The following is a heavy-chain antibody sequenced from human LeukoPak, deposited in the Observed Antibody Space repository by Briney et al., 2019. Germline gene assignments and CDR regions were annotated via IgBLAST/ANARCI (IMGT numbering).Heavy chain of an antibody. CDR1: GFTFSSYA. J-gene: IGHJ3*02. CDR3: AKADISGSTVPPDAFDI. Sequence: QPGGSLRLSCAASGFTFSSYAMSWVRQAPGKGLEWVSAISGSGGSTYYADSVKGRFTISRDNSKNTLYLQMNSLRAEDTAVYYCAKADISGSTVPPDAFDIWGQGTMVTVSS. V-gene: IGHV3-23*01. D-gene: IGHD6-6*01. CDR2: ISGSGGST.